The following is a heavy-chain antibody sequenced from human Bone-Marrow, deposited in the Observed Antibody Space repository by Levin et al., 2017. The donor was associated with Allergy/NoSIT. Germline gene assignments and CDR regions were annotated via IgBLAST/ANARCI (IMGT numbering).Heavy chain of an antibody. D-gene: IGHD3-22*01. CDR3: AKDVYYYDVRSFDP. Sequence: PGGSLRLSCAASGFTFSSYGMHWVRQAPGKGLEWVAVISYDGSNKYYADSVKGRFTISRDNSKNTLYLQMNSLRAEDTAVYYCAKDVYYYDVRSFDPWGQGTLVTVSS. CDR1: GFTFSSYG. CDR2: ISYDGSNK. J-gene: IGHJ5*02. V-gene: IGHV3-30*18.